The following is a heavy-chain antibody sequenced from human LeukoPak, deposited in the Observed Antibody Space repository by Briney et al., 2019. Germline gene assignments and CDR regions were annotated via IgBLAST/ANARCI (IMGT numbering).Heavy chain of an antibody. CDR3: AKGARGYFDF. V-gene: IGHV3-23*01. D-gene: IGHD3-10*01. CDR1: RFTFSSYG. Sequence: GGSLRLSCAASRFTFSSYGMSWVRQAPGKGLEWVSAISNSGGSTYYADSVKGRFTISRDNSKNTLYLQMNSLRAEDTAVYYCAKGARGYFDFWGQGTLVTVSS. J-gene: IGHJ4*02. CDR2: ISNSGGST.